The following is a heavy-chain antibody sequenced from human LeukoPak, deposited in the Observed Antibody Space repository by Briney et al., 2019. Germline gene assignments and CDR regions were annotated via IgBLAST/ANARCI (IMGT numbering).Heavy chain of an antibody. CDR1: GGSISSGGYY. CDR2: IYYSGST. Sequence: PSETLSLTCTVSGGSISSGGYYWSWIRQHPGKGLEWIGYIYYSGSTYYNPSLKSRVTISVDTSKNQFSLKLSSVTAADTAVYYCARGLELGGWYRGNAFDIWGQGTMVTVSS. D-gene: IGHD6-19*01. J-gene: IGHJ3*02. V-gene: IGHV4-31*03. CDR3: ARGLELGGWYRGNAFDI.